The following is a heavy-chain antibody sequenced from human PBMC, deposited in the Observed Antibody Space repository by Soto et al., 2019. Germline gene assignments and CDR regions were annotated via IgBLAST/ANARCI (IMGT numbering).Heavy chain of an antibody. CDR2: IWYDGSNK. J-gene: IGHJ4*02. Sequence: QVPLMESGGGVVQPGRSLRLSCAASGFTFSSYGMHWVRQAPGKGLEWVAVIWYDGSNKYYADSVKGRFTISRDNSKNTVYLQMNGLRAEDTAVDYCARDRVRYYDSSGYDYWGQVTLVTVSS. CDR1: GFTFSSYG. V-gene: IGHV3-33*01. D-gene: IGHD3-22*01. CDR3: ARDRVRYYDSSGYDY.